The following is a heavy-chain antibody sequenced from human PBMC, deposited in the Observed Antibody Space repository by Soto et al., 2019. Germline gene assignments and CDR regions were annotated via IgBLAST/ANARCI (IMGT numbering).Heavy chain of an antibody. D-gene: IGHD6-19*01. V-gene: IGHV5-10-1*01. Sequence: PGESLKISCKGSGYSFTSYWISWVRQMPGKGLEWMGRIDPSDSYTNYSPSFQGHVTISADKSISTAYLQWSSLKASDTAMYYCASTVADAFDIWGQGLMVTVSS. CDR1: GYSFTSYW. CDR3: ASTVADAFDI. J-gene: IGHJ3*02. CDR2: IDPSDSYT.